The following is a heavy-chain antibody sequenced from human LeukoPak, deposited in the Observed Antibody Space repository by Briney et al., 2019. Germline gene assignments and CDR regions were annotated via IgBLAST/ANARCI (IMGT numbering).Heavy chain of an antibody. CDR3: AREQIVVVPAAISEGWFDP. V-gene: IGHV1-2*06. CDR1: GYTFSDYY. CDR2: INPKSGDT. Sequence: ASVKVSCKASGYTFSDYYMYWLRQAPGEGLEWMGRINPKSGDTNYAQNFQGRVTMTRDTSMNTAYMELSRLRSDDTAVYYCAREQIVVVPAAISEGWFDPWGQGTLVTVSS. J-gene: IGHJ5*02. D-gene: IGHD2-2*01.